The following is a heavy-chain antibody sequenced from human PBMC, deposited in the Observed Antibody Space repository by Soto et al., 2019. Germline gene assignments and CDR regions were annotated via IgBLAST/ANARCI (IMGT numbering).Heavy chain of an antibody. Sequence: GGSLRLSCAASGFTFGTYAMTWVRQPPGRGLEWVSTIGVDGDAYYAASVKSRFTVSRDNYKSTLYLQMNGLRVEDAAIYYCEQTLFAQSCDRFFFDSWGQGTLVTVSS. CDR3: EQTLFAQSCDRFFFDS. CDR1: GFTFGTYA. V-gene: IGHV3-23*01. J-gene: IGHJ5*01. D-gene: IGHD2-21*01. CDR2: IGVDGDA.